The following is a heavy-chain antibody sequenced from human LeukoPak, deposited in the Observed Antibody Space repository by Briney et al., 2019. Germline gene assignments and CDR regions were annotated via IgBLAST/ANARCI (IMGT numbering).Heavy chain of an antibody. CDR2: INSDGSSK. CDR3: ARDRTYYDSSGYYYYYYYYMDV. V-gene: IGHV3-74*03. Sequence: PGGSLRLSCAASGFTFSSYWMDWVRQAPGKGMGGVSRINSDGSSKMYADSVKGGFTISRDKAKNRVYMQMNSLRAEDTAVYYCARDRTYYDSSGYYYYYYYYMDVWGKGTTVTVSS. D-gene: IGHD3-22*01. J-gene: IGHJ6*03. CDR1: GFTFSSYW.